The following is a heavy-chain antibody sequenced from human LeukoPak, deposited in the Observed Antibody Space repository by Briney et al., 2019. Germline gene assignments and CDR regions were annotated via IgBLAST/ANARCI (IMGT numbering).Heavy chain of an antibody. Sequence: ASVKVSCXASGYTFTSYGISWVRQAPGQGLEWMGWISAYNGNTNYAQKLQGRVTMTTDTSTSTAYMELRSLRSDDTAVYYCARSTYYDFWKGTPADYWGQGTLVTVSS. CDR1: GYTFTSYG. D-gene: IGHD3-3*01. V-gene: IGHV1-18*01. CDR2: ISAYNGNT. J-gene: IGHJ4*02. CDR3: ARSTYYDFWKGTPADY.